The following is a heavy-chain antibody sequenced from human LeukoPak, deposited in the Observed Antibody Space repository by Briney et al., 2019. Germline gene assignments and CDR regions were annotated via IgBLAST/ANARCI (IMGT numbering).Heavy chain of an antibody. V-gene: IGHV3-30*04. D-gene: IGHD2/OR15-2a*01. Sequence: GGSLRLSCAASGFTLSRFPMHWVRQAPGKGLERVAVISFDGSNTYYADSVKGRFTISRDNPKNTLYLQMNSLRTEDTALYYCAREQFLDLEGPDMDVWGQGTTVTVSS. CDR1: GFTLSRFP. J-gene: IGHJ6*02. CDR2: ISFDGSNT. CDR3: AREQFLDLEGPDMDV.